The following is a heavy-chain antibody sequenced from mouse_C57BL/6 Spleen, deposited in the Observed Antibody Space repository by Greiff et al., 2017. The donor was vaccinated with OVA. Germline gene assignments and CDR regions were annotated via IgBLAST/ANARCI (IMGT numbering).Heavy chain of an antibody. Sequence: EVQLQQSGPELVKPGASVKMSCKASGYTFTDYNMHWVKQSHGKSLEWIGYINPNNGGTSYNQKFKGKATLTVNKSSSTAYMELRSLTSEDSAVYYCARGGIYYDPLDYWGQGTTLTVSS. D-gene: IGHD2-4*01. CDR3: ARGGIYYDPLDY. CDR2: INPNNGGT. CDR1: GYTFTDYN. J-gene: IGHJ2*01. V-gene: IGHV1-22*01.